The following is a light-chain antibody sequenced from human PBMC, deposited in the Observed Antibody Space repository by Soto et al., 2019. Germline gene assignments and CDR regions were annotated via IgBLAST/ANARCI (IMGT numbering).Light chain of an antibody. CDR1: QGISSY. Sequence: DIQVTQSPSSLPVSVGDRVTITCRASQGISSYLGWYQQKPGKAPNLLIYDVSSLESGVPSRFSGSGSGTEFTLTISSLQPDDFATYYCQQYNSYPWTFGQGTKVDIK. CDR2: DVS. V-gene: IGKV1-9*01. J-gene: IGKJ1*01. CDR3: QQYNSYPWT.